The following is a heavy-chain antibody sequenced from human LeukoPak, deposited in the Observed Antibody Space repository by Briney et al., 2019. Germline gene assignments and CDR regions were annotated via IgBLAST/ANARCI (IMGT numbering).Heavy chain of an antibody. CDR3: AKPLQYGSGSYCFDY. CDR1: GFTFSSYA. J-gene: IGHJ4*02. Sequence: GSLRLSCAASGFTFSSYAMSWVRQAPGKGLEWVSAISGSGGSTYYADSVKGRFTISRDNSKNTLYLQMNSLRAEDTAVYYCAKPLQYGSGSYCFDYWGQGTLVTVSS. V-gene: IGHV3-23*01. CDR2: ISGSGGST. D-gene: IGHD3-10*01.